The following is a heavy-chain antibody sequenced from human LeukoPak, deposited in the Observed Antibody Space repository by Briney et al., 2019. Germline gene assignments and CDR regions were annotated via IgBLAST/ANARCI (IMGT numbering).Heavy chain of an antibody. CDR1: GGSISSSSYF. D-gene: IGHD4-17*01. CDR2: INHSRNT. V-gene: IGHV4-39*07. CDR3: AEGMTTVTKFDY. J-gene: IGHJ4*02. Sequence: SETLSLTCTVSGGSISSSSYFWGWIRQPPGKGLEWIGEINHSRNTNYNPTLKSQVTISIDTSKNQFSLKLSSVTAADTAVYYCAEGMTTVTKFDYWGQGTLVTVSS.